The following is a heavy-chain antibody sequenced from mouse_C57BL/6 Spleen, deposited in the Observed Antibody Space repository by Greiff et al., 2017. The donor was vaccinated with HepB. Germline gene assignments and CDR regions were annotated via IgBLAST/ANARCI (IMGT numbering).Heavy chain of an antibody. V-gene: IGHV1-74*01. CDR1: GYTFTSYW. CDR2: IHPSDSDT. CDR3: AIEIYYGYGYYAMDY. J-gene: IGHJ4*01. D-gene: IGHD2-2*01. Sequence: QLPGAELVKPGASVKVSCKASGYTFTSYWMHWVKQRPGQGLEWIGRIHPSDSDTNYNQKFKGKATLTVDKSSSTAYMQLSSLTSEDSAVYYCAIEIYYGYGYYAMDYWGQGTSVTVSS.